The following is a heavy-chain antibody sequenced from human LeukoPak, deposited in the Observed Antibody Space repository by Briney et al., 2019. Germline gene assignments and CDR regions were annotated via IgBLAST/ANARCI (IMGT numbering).Heavy chain of an antibody. CDR3: AKARFSSSWYSGSYFDY. CDR2: ISWNSGSI. J-gene: IGHJ4*02. Sequence: GRSLRLSCAASGFTFDDYAMHWVRQAPGKGLEWASGISWNSGSIGYADSVKGRFTISRDNAKNSLYLQMNSLRAEDMALYYCAKARFSSSWYSGSYFDYWGQGTLVTVSS. D-gene: IGHD6-13*01. CDR1: GFTFDDYA. V-gene: IGHV3-9*03.